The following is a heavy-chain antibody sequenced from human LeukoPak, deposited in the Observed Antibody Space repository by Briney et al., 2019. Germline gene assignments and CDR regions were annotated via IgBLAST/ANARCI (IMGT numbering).Heavy chain of an antibody. Sequence: GSLRLSCAASGFTFSSYSMNWVRQAPGKGLEWVSSISTSSSYIYYADSLKGRFTISRDNAKNSLYLQMNSLRAEDTAVYYCARDLMVATDYFDYWGQGTLVTVSS. V-gene: IGHV3-21*01. CDR2: ISTSSSYI. CDR1: GFTFSSYS. D-gene: IGHD2-8*01. J-gene: IGHJ4*02. CDR3: ARDLMVATDYFDY.